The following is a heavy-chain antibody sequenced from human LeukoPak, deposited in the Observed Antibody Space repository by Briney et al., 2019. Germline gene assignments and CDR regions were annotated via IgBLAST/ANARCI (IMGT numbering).Heavy chain of an antibody. Sequence: LGESLKISCKGSGYSFTSYWIGWVRQMPGKGLEWMGIIYPGDSDTRYSPSFQSQVTISADKSISTAYLQWSSLKASDTAMYYCARRTITMVRGVSMYYFDYWGQGTLVTVSS. CDR2: IYPGDSDT. J-gene: IGHJ4*02. V-gene: IGHV5-51*01. CDR1: GYSFTSYW. CDR3: ARRTITMVRGVSMYYFDY. D-gene: IGHD3-10*01.